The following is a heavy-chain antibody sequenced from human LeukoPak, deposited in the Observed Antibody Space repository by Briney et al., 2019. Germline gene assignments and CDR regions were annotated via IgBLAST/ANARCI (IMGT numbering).Heavy chain of an antibody. D-gene: IGHD3-22*01. CDR1: GGSISSSSYY. J-gene: IGHJ3*02. V-gene: IGHV4-39*01. CDR3: ALTSYYDSSGDDAFDI. Sequence: SETLSLTCTVSGGSISSSSYYWGWVRQPPGNGLEWVGSIYYSGSTYYNPSLKSRVTISVDTSKNQFSLKLSSVTAADTAVYYCALTSYYDSSGDDAFDIWGQGTMVTVSS. CDR2: IYYSGST.